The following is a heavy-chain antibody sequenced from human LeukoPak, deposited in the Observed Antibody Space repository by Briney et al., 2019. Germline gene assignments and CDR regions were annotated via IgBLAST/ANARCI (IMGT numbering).Heavy chain of an antibody. D-gene: IGHD2-15*01. CDR1: GYTFTSYD. V-gene: IGHV1-8*03. CDR2: MNPNSGNA. J-gene: IGHJ6*02. Sequence: ASVKVSCKASGYTFTSYDINWVRQATGQGLEWTGWMNPNSGNAGYAQKFQGRVTITRNTSISTAFMELSSLRSEDTAVYYCATETGGYCSGASCFDYYYGMDVWGQGTPVTVSS. CDR3: ATETGGYCSGASCFDYYYGMDV.